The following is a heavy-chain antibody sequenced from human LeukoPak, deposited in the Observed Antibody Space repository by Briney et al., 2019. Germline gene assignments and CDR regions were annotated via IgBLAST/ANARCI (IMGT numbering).Heavy chain of an antibody. CDR2: IYYSGST. CDR3: ARDLNDFWSGGYYFYAMDV. J-gene: IGHJ6*02. Sequence: PSETLSLTCTVSGDSISSYYWSWIRQPPGKGLEWIGYIYYSGSTNYNPSLKSRVTISADTSKNQFSLKLSSVTAADTAVYYCARDLNDFWSGGYYFYAMDVWGQGTTVTVSS. V-gene: IGHV4-59*01. D-gene: IGHD3-3*01. CDR1: GDSISSYY.